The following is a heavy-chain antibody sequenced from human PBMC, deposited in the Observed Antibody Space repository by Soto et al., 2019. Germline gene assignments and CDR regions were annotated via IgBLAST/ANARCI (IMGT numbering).Heavy chain of an antibody. J-gene: IGHJ6*02. CDR2: ISGSGGST. Sequence: EVQLLESGGGLVQPGGSLRLSCAASGFTFSSYAMSWVRQAPGKGLGWGSAISGSGGSTYYADSVKGRFTISRDNSKNTLYLQMNSLRAEDTAVYYCAKRQRDIVVVVAATEYYYGMDVWGQGTTVTVSS. V-gene: IGHV3-23*01. CDR3: AKRQRDIVVVVAATEYYYGMDV. D-gene: IGHD2-15*01. CDR1: GFTFSSYA.